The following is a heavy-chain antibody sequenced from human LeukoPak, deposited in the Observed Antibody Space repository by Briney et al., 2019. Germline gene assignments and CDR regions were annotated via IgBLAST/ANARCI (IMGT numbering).Heavy chain of an antibody. CDR1: GDSVSSNSAA. Sequence: SQTLSLTCAISGDSVSSNSAAWNWIRQSPSRGLEWLGRTYYRSKWYNDYAVSVKSRITINPDTSKNQFSLQLNSVTPEDTAVYYCAGSYYDSSGYYLEFDSWFDPWGQGTLVTVSS. CDR2: TYYRSKWYN. V-gene: IGHV6-1*01. D-gene: IGHD3-22*01. CDR3: AGSYYDSSGYYLEFDSWFDP. J-gene: IGHJ5*02.